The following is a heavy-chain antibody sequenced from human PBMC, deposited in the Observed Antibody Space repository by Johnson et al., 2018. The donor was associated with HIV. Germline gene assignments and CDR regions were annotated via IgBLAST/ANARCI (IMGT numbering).Heavy chain of an antibody. D-gene: IGHD3-9*01. V-gene: IGHV3-11*04. Sequence: QVQLVESGGGLVQPGGSLRLSCAASGFTVSSNYMSWVRQAPGKGLEWVSAISGSGGSTYYADSVKGRFTISRDNAKKSMYLQMNSLRAEDTAVYYCARELYDILTGSPGAFDIWGQGTMVTVSS. J-gene: IGHJ3*02. CDR2: SGSGGST. CDR1: GFTVSSNY. CDR3: ARELYDILTGSPGAFDI.